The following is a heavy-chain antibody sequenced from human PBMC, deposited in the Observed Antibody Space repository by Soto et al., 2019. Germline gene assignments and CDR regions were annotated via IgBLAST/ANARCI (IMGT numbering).Heavy chain of an antibody. D-gene: IGHD1-26*01. Sequence: QVQLQESGPGLVKPSDTLSLTCAVSAYSISSSNWWGWIRQPPGKGLEWIGYIYYSGTTYYNPSLKGRATMSVDTSKNQFSLKLTSVTAVDTAVYYCARREIQGPIDYWGQGTLVTVSS. CDR3: ARREIQGPIDY. CDR2: IYYSGTT. V-gene: IGHV4-28*01. CDR1: AYSISSSNW. J-gene: IGHJ4*02.